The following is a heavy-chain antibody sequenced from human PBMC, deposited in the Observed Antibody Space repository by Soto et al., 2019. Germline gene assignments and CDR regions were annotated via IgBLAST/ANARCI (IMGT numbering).Heavy chain of an antibody. J-gene: IGHJ6*02. V-gene: IGHV4-59*08. D-gene: IGHD3-10*01. CDR3: ARQGFGPLHGLVDV. CDR2: VHHSWGS. CDR1: GGSISSYY. Sequence: QVQLQESGPGLVKPSETLSLSCTVSGGSISSYYWSWFRQSPGKRMEWIGYVHHSWGSSYNPSLRSRVAISLVTSKSQFSLKVTSVTATAPAVYYCARQGFGPLHGLVDVWGQGPTVTVSS.